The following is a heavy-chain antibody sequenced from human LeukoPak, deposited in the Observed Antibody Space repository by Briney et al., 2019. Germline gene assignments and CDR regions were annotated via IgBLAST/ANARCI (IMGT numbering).Heavy chain of an antibody. D-gene: IGHD4-17*01. V-gene: IGHV1-69*04. J-gene: IGHJ4*02. CDR2: IIPIFGIA. Sequence: GASVKVSCKASGGTFSSYAISWVRQAPGQGLEWMGRIIPIFGIANYAQKFQGRVTITAAKSTSTAYMELSSLRSEDTAVYYCARWDGDYRRLDYWGQGTLVTVSS. CDR1: GGTFSSYA. CDR3: ARWDGDYRRLDY.